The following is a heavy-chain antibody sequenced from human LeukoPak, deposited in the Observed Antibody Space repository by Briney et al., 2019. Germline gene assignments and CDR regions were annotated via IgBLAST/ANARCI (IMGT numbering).Heavy chain of an antibody. CDR3: ARFGGPHAFDI. V-gene: IGHV4-59*01. D-gene: IGHD3-3*01. CDR1: GGSISDYY. J-gene: IGHJ3*02. CDR2: INYSGST. Sequence: SETLSLTCTVSGGSISDYYWTWIRQPPGKGLEWIAYINYSGSTNYNPSLKSRVTISVDTSKNHFSLTLSSVTAADTAVYYCARFGGPHAFDIWGQGTMVTVSS.